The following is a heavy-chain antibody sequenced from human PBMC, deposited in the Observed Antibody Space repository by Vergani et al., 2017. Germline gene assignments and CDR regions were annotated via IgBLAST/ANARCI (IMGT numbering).Heavy chain of an antibody. V-gene: IGHV4-59*01. CDR3: ARGQLELRLFSWFDP. D-gene: IGHD1-7*01. Sequence: QVQLQESGPGLVTPSETLSLTCTVSVGSISSYYWSWIRPPPGKGLEWIGYIYYSWSTNDNPSLKSRVTRSVDTSKNQFSLKLSSVTAADTAVYYWARGQLELRLFSWFDPWGQGTLVTVSS. CDR2: IYYSWST. J-gene: IGHJ5*02. CDR1: VGSISSYY.